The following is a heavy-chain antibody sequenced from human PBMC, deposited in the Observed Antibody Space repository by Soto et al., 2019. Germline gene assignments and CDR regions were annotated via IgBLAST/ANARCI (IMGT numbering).Heavy chain of an antibody. D-gene: IGHD1-26*01. J-gene: IGHJ5*02. CDR2: IYYSGST. CDR1: GGSISSGGYY. V-gene: IGHV4-31*03. Sequence: TLSLTCTVSGGSISSGGYYWSWIRQHPGKGLEWIGYIYYSGSTYYNPSLKSRVTISVDTSKNQFSLKLSSVTAADTAVYYCARAEWEGATKMREGWFDPWGQETLVTVSS. CDR3: ARAEWEGATKMREGWFDP.